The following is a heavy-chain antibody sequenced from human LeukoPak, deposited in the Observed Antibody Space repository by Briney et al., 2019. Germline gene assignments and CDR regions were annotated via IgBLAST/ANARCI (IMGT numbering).Heavy chain of an antibody. V-gene: IGHV4-34*01. J-gene: IGHJ4*02. D-gene: IGHD6-6*01. Sequence: SETLSLTCAVYGGSFSGYYWSWIRQPPGKGLEWIGEINHSGSTNYNPSLKRRVTISVDTSKTQFSLKLSSVTAADTAVYYCARARRGSTSSPFRSSIAARNYFDYWGQGTLVTVSS. CDR1: GGSFSGYY. CDR3: ARARRGSTSSPFRSSIAARNYFDY. CDR2: INHSGST.